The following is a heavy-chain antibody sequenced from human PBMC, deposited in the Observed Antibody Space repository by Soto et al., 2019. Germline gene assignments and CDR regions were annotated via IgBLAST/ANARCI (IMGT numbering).Heavy chain of an antibody. D-gene: IGHD4-17*01. V-gene: IGHV3-30*18. Sequence: QVQLVESGGGVVQPGRSLRLSCAASGFTFSSYGMHWVRQAPGKGLEWVAVISYDGSNKYYADSVKGRFTISRDNSKNTLYLQMNSLRAEDTAVYYCAKATVTLDYWGQGTLVTVPS. J-gene: IGHJ4*02. CDR2: ISYDGSNK. CDR3: AKATVTLDY. CDR1: GFTFSSYG.